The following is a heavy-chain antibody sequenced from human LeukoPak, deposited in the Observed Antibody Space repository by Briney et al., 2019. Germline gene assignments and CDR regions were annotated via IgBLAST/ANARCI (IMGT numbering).Heavy chain of an antibody. D-gene: IGHD4-23*01. Sequence: GKSLRLSCAASGFTFSGFGMHWVRQAPGKGLEWVAVIWYDGSNKYYADSVKGRFTISRDNPKNTLYVQMNSLRAEDTAVYYCARGRWADYGGNSGYFDYWGQGTLVTVSS. CDR2: IWYDGSNK. V-gene: IGHV3-33*01. J-gene: IGHJ4*02. CDR3: ARGRWADYGGNSGYFDY. CDR1: GFTFSGFG.